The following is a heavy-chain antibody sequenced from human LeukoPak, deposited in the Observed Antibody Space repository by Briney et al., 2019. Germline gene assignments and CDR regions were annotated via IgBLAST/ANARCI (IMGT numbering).Heavy chain of an antibody. D-gene: IGHD6-19*01. CDR3: ARDHSSGWYSDYFDY. CDR2: IWYDGSNK. Sequence: PGRSLRLSCAASGFTFSSYGMHWVCQAPGKGLEWVAVIWYDGSNKYYADSVKGRFTISRDNSKNTLYLQMNSLRAEDTAVYYCARDHSSGWYSDYFDYWGQGTLVTVSS. V-gene: IGHV3-33*01. CDR1: GFTFSSYG. J-gene: IGHJ4*02.